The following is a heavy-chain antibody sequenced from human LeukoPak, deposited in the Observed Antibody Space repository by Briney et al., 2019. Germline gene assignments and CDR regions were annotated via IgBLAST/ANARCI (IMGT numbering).Heavy chain of an antibody. CDR1: GFTFSSYA. D-gene: IGHD3-16*01. Sequence: GGSLRLSCAASGFTFSSYALTWVRQAPGKGLEWVSTISDYPHYADSVRGRFTISRDNSRKTVFLQMNSLTPEDAATYYCTKDSQGSYDGFWYGTYGMDVWGQGTTVTVSS. CDR3: TKDSQGSYDGFWYGTYGMDV. J-gene: IGHJ6*02. CDR2: ISDYP. V-gene: IGHV3-23*05.